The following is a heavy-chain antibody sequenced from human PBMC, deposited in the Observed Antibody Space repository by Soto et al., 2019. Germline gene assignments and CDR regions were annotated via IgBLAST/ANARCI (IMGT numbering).Heavy chain of an antibody. CDR1: GYTFTSYG. Sequence: ASVKVSCKASGYTFTSYGISWVRQAPGQGLEWMGWISGKTAKTNYAQNLQGRVTITTDTSTSTAYMELRSLRSDDTAVYYCARVPREIILVGMDVWGQGTTVTASS. J-gene: IGHJ6*02. CDR2: ISGKTAKT. D-gene: IGHD2-2*01. CDR3: ARVPREIILVGMDV. V-gene: IGHV1-18*04.